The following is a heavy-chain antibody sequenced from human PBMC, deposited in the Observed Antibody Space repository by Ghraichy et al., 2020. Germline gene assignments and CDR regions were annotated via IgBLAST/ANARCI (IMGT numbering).Heavy chain of an antibody. Sequence: GESLNISCAASGFTFSSYWMSWVRQAPGKGLEWVANIKQDGSEKYYVDSVKGRFTISRDNAKNSLYLQMNSLRAEDTAVYYCARVPPALRYFDWLPYFDYWGQGTLVTVSS. CDR3: ARVPPALRYFDWLPYFDY. D-gene: IGHD3-9*01. CDR1: GFTFSSYW. CDR2: IKQDGSEK. J-gene: IGHJ4*02. V-gene: IGHV3-7*01.